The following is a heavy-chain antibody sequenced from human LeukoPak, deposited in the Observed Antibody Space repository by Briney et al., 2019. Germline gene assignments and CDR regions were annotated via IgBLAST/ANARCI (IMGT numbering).Heavy chain of an antibody. Sequence: PGGSLRLSCAASGFTFSSYSMNWVRQAPGKGLEWVSYISSSSSTIYYADSVKGRFTISRDNAKNSLYLQMNSLRAEDTAVYYCARDLQQLVRYYGMDVWGQGTTVTVSS. D-gene: IGHD6-13*01. V-gene: IGHV3-48*04. CDR1: GFTFSSYS. CDR3: ARDLQQLVRYYGMDV. CDR2: ISSSSSTI. J-gene: IGHJ6*02.